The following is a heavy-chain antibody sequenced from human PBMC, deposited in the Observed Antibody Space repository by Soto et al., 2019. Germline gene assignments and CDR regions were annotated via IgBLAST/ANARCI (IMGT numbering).Heavy chain of an antibody. CDR2: ISAYNGNT. Sequence: QVQLVQSGAEVKKPGASVKVSCKASGYTFTSYGISWVRQAPGQGLEWMGWISAYNGNTNYAQKLQGRVTMTTDTSTSTAYMELRSLRSDDTAVYYSARDVYGSGSYYNKYYYYGMDVWGQGTTVTVSS. CDR3: ARDVYGSGSYYNKYYYYGMDV. V-gene: IGHV1-18*01. CDR1: GYTFTSYG. D-gene: IGHD3-10*01. J-gene: IGHJ6*02.